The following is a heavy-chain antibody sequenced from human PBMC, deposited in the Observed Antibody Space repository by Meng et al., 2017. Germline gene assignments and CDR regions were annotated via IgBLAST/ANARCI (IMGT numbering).Heavy chain of an antibody. J-gene: IGHJ3*02. D-gene: IGHD6-19*01. CDR1: GFALSTSGVV. CDR2: IYWTDDK. V-gene: IGHV2-5*01. Sequence: QINLKELGPTLVQPPQTLRLTCTFAGFALSTSGVVVGWVLQPPGKALEWLALIYWTDDKRYSPSPKSRLTITKDTYKNQVVLTMTNMDPVDTATYYCARQGIAVADAFDIWGQGTMVTVSS. CDR3: ARQGIAVADAFDI.